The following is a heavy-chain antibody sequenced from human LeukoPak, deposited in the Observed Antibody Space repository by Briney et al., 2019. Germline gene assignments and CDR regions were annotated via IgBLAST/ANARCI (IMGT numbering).Heavy chain of an antibody. CDR1: GFTFSSYG. V-gene: IGHV3-33*01. J-gene: IGHJ6*03. D-gene: IGHD3-10*01. CDR2: IWYDGSNK. Sequence: GGSLRLSCAASGFTFSSYGMHWVRQAPGKGLEWVAVIWYDGSNKYYADSVKGRFTISRDNAKNSLYLQMNSLRAEDTAVYYCARSKLLWFGELYYYYYYMDVWGKGTTVTVSS. CDR3: ARSKLLWFGELYYYYYYMDV.